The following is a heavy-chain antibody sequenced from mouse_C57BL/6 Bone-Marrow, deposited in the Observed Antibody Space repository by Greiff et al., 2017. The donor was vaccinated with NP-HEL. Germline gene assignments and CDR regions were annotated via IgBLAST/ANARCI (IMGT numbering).Heavy chain of an antibody. V-gene: IGHV1-81*01. CDR1: GYTFTSYG. CDR3: ARAMGVSRAY. D-gene: IGHD2-3*01. J-gene: IGHJ3*01. CDR2: IYPRSGNT. Sequence: QVQLKQSGAELARPGASVKLSCKASGYTFTSYGISWVKQRTGQGLEWIGEIYPRSGNTYYNEKFKGKATLTADQSSSTAYMELRSLTSEDSAVYFCARAMGVSRAYWGQGTLVTVSA.